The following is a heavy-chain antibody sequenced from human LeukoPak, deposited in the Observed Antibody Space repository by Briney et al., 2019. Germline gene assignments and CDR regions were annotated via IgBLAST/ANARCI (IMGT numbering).Heavy chain of an antibody. CDR3: ARYLAYSSGWSYTDWFDP. Sequence: ASVKVSCKASGYTXTGYYMHGVRQAPGQGLEWMGWINPNSGGTNYAQKFQGRVTMTRDTSISTAYMELSRLRSDDTAVYYCARYLAYSSGWSYTDWFDPWGQGTLVTVSS. D-gene: IGHD6-19*01. J-gene: IGHJ5*02. CDR1: GYTXTGYY. CDR2: INPNSGGT. V-gene: IGHV1-2*02.